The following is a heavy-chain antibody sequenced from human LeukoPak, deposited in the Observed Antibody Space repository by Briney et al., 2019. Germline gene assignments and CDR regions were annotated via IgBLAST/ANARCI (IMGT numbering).Heavy chain of an antibody. CDR1: GFGVSVYF. V-gene: IGHV3-53*01. CDR3: TRGLGEHGGVSDR. CDR2: IFDGGDT. D-gene: IGHD3-16*01. J-gene: IGHJ5*02. Sequence: PGGSLRLSCAVSGFGVSVYFMTWVRQAPGKGLEWVSVIFDGGDTYYVDSVKGRFTISRDNAKDSVYLQMNSLRAEDTAVYYCTRGLGEHGGVSDRWGQGTLVIVS.